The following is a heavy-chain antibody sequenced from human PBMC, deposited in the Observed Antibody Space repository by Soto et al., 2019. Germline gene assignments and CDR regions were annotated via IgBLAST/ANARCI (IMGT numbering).Heavy chain of an antibody. D-gene: IGHD5-18*01. Sequence: EASVKVSCKASGYTLTGYYMHWVRQAPGQGLEWMGWINPNGGGTNYAQKFQGWVTMTRDTSISTAYMELSRLRSDDTAVYYCARAVDTAMVYYFDYWGQGTLVTVSS. CDR3: ARAVDTAMVYYFDY. CDR1: GYTLTGYY. V-gene: IGHV1-2*04. CDR2: INPNGGGT. J-gene: IGHJ4*02.